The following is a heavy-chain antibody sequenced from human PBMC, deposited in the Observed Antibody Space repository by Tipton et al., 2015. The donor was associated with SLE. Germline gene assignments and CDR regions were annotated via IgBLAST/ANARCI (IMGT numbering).Heavy chain of an antibody. V-gene: IGHV3-43*01. CDR1: GFTFDDYT. J-gene: IGHJ4*02. CDR2: ISWDGGST. Sequence: SLRLSCAASGFTFDDYTMHWVRQAPGKGLEWVSLISWDGGSTYYADSVKGRFTISRDNSKNSLYLQMNSLRTEDTALYYCAKSPYSSGWHYFDYWGQGTLVTVSS. CDR3: AKSPYSSGWHYFDY. D-gene: IGHD6-19*01.